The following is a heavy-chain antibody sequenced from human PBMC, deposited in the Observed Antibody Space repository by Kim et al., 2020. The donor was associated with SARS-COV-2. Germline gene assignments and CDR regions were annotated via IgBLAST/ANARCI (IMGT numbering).Heavy chain of an antibody. D-gene: IGHD3-10*01. V-gene: IGHV1-18*01. Sequence: ASVKVSCKASGYTFTSYGISWVRQAPGQGLEWMGWISADNGNTNYAQKLQGRVTMTTDTSTSTAYMELRSLRSDDTAVYYCARAPYYYGSGSYYGEFDYWGQGTLVTVSS. CDR2: ISADNGNT. CDR1: GYTFTSYG. J-gene: IGHJ4*02. CDR3: ARAPYYYGSGSYYGEFDY.